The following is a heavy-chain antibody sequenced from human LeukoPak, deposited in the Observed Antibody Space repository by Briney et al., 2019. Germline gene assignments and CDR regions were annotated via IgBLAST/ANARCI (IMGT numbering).Heavy chain of an antibody. CDR2: IYHSGST. V-gene: IGHV4-38-2*02. CDR1: GYSISSGYY. CDR3: ARVVVPGWFDP. D-gene: IGHD2-15*01. Sequence: PSETLSLTCTVSGYSISSGYYWGWIRPPPGKGLEWIGSIYHSGSTYYKPSLKSRVTISVDTSKNQFSLKLSTVTAADTAVYYCARVVVPGWFDPWGQGNLVTVSS. J-gene: IGHJ5*02.